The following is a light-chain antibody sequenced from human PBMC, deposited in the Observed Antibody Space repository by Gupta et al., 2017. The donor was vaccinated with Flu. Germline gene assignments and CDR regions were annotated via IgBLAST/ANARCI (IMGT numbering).Light chain of an antibody. CDR3: QQDDSIPWT. V-gene: IGKV4-1*01. J-gene: IGKJ1*01. CDR1: QSVLYSSNNKNY. CDR2: WAS. Sequence: DCLMTQSPESLAVSLGERATINCRSRQSVLYSSNNKNYLAWYQQRPGQPPKLLIYWASTRQSGVPDGFSGSGSGTDFTLTISSLQAEDVAVYHCQQDDSIPWTFDQGTKVEIK.